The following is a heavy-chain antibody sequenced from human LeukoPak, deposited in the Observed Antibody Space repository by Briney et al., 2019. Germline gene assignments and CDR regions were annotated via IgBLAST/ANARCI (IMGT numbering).Heavy chain of an antibody. CDR2: IYYSGST. V-gene: IGHV4-59*12. Sequence: SETLSLTCTVSGGSISSYYWSWIRQPPGKGLEWIGYIYYSGSTNYNPSLKSRVTISVDTSKNQFSLKLSSVTAADTAVYYCAMTEGTYYYGSGSYYTGNAFDIWGQGTMVTVSS. J-gene: IGHJ3*02. CDR1: GGSISSYY. D-gene: IGHD3-10*01. CDR3: AMTEGTYYYGSGSYYTGNAFDI.